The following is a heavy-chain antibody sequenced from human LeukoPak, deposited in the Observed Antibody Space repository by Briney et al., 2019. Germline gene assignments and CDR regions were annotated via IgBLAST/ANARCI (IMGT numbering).Heavy chain of an antibody. D-gene: IGHD6-13*01. CDR3: ARDKGRAAAREDWFDP. Sequence: SVKVSCKASGGTFSSYAISWVRQAPGQGLEWMGGIIPIFGTANYAQKFQGRVTITADKSTSTAYMELSSLRSEDTAVYYCARDKGRAAAREDWFDPWGQGTLVTVSS. CDR2: IIPIFGTA. J-gene: IGHJ5*02. V-gene: IGHV1-69*06. CDR1: GGTFSSYA.